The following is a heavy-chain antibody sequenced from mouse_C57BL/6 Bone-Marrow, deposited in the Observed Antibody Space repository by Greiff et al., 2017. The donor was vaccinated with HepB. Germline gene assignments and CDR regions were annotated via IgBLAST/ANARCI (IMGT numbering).Heavy chain of an antibody. V-gene: IGHV2-2*01. CDR1: GFSLTSYG. D-gene: IGHD2-1*01. CDR3: AKVYGNYDYFDY. J-gene: IGHJ2*01. Sequence: QVQLKESGPGLVQPSQSLSITCTVSGFSLTSYGVHWVRQSPGKGLEWLGVIWSGGSKDYNAAFISRLSISKDNPKTQVFFKMNSLQTDDTAIYYCAKVYGNYDYFDYWGQGTTLTVSS. CDR2: IWSGGSK.